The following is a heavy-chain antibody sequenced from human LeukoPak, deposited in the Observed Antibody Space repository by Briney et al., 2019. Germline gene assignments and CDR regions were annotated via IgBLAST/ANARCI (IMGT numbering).Heavy chain of an antibody. Sequence: SVKVSCKASGGTFSSYAISWVRQAPGQGLEWMGRIIPILGIANYAQKFQGRVTITADKSTSTAYMELSSLRSEDTAVYYCARSPDHSSGYYYFWGQGTLVTVSS. V-gene: IGHV1-69*04. CDR3: ARSPDHSSGYYYF. CDR2: IIPILGIA. D-gene: IGHD3-22*01. J-gene: IGHJ4*02. CDR1: GGTFSSYA.